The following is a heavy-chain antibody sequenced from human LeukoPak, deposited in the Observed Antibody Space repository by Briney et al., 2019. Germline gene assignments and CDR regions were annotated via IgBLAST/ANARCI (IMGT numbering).Heavy chain of an antibody. J-gene: IGHJ6*03. CDR2: IYYSGST. CDR1: GGSISSSSYY. D-gene: IGHD3-22*01. CDR3: ARRTYYYDSSGTKAYYYYYMDV. Sequence: SETLSLTCTVSGGSISSSSYYWGWIRQPPGKGLEWIGSIYYSGSTYYNPSLKSRVTISVDTSKNQFSLKLSSVTAADTAVYYCARRTYYYDSSGTKAYYYYYMDVWGKGTTVTISS. V-gene: IGHV4-39*01.